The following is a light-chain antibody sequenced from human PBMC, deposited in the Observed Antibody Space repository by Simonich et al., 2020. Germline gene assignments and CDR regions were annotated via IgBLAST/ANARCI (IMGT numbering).Light chain of an antibody. J-gene: IGLJ2*01. CDR3: SSYTSSSTLV. CDR1: SSNIGAGYD. Sequence: QSVLTQPPSVSGAPGQRVTISCTGSSSNIGAGYDVHWYQQLPGTAPKLIIYGNSKQPSGVPDRFSGSKSGNTASLTISGLQAEDEADYYCSSYTSSSTLVFGGGTKLTVL. CDR2: GNS. V-gene: IGLV1-40*01.